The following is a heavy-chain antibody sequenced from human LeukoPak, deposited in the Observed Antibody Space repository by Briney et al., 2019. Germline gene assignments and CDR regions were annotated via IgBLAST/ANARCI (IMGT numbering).Heavy chain of an antibody. CDR2: IVVGSGNT. J-gene: IGHJ3*02. CDR1: GFTFTSSA. CDR3: AANTPRVVREDAFDI. Sequence: GASVKVSCKASGFTFTSSAMQWVRQARGQRLEWIGWIVVGSGNTNHAQNFQERVTITRDMSTSTAYMELSSLRSEDTAVYYCAANTPRVVREDAFDIWGQGTMVTVSS. V-gene: IGHV1-58*02. D-gene: IGHD2-21*01.